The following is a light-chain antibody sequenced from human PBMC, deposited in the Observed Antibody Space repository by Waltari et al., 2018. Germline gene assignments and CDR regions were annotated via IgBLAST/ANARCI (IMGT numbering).Light chain of an antibody. J-gene: IGKJ4*01. CDR1: QDISNY. Sequence: DIQMTQSPSSLSASVGDRVTITCQASQDISNYLNWYHQKPGKAPKLLIYNASNLETGVPSRFSGSGSGTDFTFTISTLQPEDFATYYCQQYVNLPLTFGGGTKVEIK. V-gene: IGKV1-33*01. CDR3: QQYVNLPLT. CDR2: NAS.